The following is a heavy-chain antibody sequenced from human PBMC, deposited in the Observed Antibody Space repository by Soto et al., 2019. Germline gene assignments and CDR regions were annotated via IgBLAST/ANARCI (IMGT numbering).Heavy chain of an antibody. D-gene: IGHD6-13*01. CDR2: IFPGDSHT. CDR3: ARRTYSGSWYLSGAFDI. Sequence: PGESLKISCKGSGYSFSSYWIGWVRQMPGKGLEWMGSIFPGDSHTKYSPSFQGQVTISADKSISTAYLQWTRLKASDTAMYLCARRTYSGSWYLSGAFDIWGQGTTVT. J-gene: IGHJ3*02. CDR1: GYSFSSYW. V-gene: IGHV5-51*01.